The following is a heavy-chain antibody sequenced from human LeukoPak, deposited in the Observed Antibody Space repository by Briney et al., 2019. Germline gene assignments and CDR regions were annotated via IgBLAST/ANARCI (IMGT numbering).Heavy chain of an antibody. CDR1: GGSISSSSYY. V-gene: IGHV4-39*01. CDR3: AIVLVGATTHLSDY. J-gene: IGHJ4*02. Sequence: SETLSLTCTVSGGSISSSSYYWGWIRQPPGKGLEWIGSIYYSGSTYYNPSLKSRVTISVDTSKNQFSLKLSSVTAADTAVYYCAIVLVGATTHLSDYWGQGTLVTVSS. CDR2: IYYSGST. D-gene: IGHD1-26*01.